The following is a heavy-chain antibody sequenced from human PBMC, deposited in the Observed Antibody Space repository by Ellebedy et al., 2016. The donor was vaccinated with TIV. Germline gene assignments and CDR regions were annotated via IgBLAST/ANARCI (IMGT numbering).Heavy chain of an antibody. CDR3: ARDIAVAGTSPFDY. J-gene: IGHJ4*02. Sequence: AASVKVSCKASGYTFTGYYMHWVRQAPGQGLEWMGWINPNSGGTNYAQKFQGWVTMTRDTSISTAYMELSRLRSDDTAVYYCARDIAVAGTSPFDYWGQGTLVTVSS. D-gene: IGHD6-19*01. CDR2: INPNSGGT. CDR1: GYTFTGYY. V-gene: IGHV1-2*04.